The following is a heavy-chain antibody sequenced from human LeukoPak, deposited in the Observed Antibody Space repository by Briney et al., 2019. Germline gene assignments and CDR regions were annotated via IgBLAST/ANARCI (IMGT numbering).Heavy chain of an antibody. CDR2: ISSSSSYI. CDR3: ARDLPGIAAAGGMDV. CDR1: GFTFSSYS. D-gene: IGHD6-13*01. Sequence: PGGSLRLSCAASGFTFSSYSMNWLRQAPGKGLEWVSSISSSSSYIYYADSVKGRFTISRDNAKNSLYLQMNSLRAEDTAVYYCARDLPGIAAAGGMDVWGQGTTVTVSS. J-gene: IGHJ6*02. V-gene: IGHV3-21*01.